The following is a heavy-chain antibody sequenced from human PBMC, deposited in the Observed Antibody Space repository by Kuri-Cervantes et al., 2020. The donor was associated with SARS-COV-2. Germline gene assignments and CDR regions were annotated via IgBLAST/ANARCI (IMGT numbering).Heavy chain of an antibody. CDR1: GFTFSSYA. V-gene: IGHV3-7*01. J-gene: IGHJ5*02. CDR3: ARVFRGVSVHWFDP. D-gene: IGHD3-10*01. Sequence: GESLKISCAASGFTFSSYAMSWVRQAPGKGLEWVANIKQDGSEKYYVDSVKGRFTISRDNAKNSLYLQMNSLRAEDTAVYYCARVFRGVSVHWFDPWGQGTLVTVSS. CDR2: IKQDGSEK.